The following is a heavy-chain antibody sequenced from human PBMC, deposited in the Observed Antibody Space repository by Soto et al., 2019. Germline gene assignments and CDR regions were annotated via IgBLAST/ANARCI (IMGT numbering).Heavy chain of an antibody. CDR2: INAGNGNT. Sequence: GASAKVSCKASGYTFTSYAMHWARQAPGQRLEWMGWINAGNGNTKYSQKFQGRVTITRDTSASTAYMELSSLRSEDTAVYYCARDYYDSSGRALSAFDIWGQGTMVTVSS. V-gene: IGHV1-3*01. CDR3: ARDYYDSSGRALSAFDI. CDR1: GYTFTSYA. J-gene: IGHJ3*02. D-gene: IGHD3-22*01.